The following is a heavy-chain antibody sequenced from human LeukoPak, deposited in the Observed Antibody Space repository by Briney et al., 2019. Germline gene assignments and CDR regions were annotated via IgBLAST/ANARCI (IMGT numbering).Heavy chain of an antibody. Sequence: GSVRVSCKASGDTLTRYGTNSGSHGPGQRPGWMGGMNSNSGNTGYGQKFQGRVTMTRNPSISTAYMELSSLRSEDTAVYYCATDFDYWGQGTLVTVSS. CDR1: GDTLTRYG. V-gene: IGHV1-8*01. CDR2: MNSNSGNT. CDR3: ATDFDY. J-gene: IGHJ4*02.